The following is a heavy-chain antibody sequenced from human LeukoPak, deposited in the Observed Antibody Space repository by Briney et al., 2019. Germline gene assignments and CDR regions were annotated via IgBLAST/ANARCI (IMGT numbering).Heavy chain of an antibody. J-gene: IGHJ3*02. CDR2: IYYSGST. Sequence: SETLSLTCTVSGGSISSSSYYWGWIRQPPGKGLEWIESIYYSGSTYYNPSLKSRVTISVDTSKNQFSLKLSSVTAADTAVYYCARIARPYYYDSSGLGAFDIWGQGTMVTVSS. CDR1: GGSISSSSYY. V-gene: IGHV4-39*01. D-gene: IGHD3-22*01. CDR3: ARIARPYYYDSSGLGAFDI.